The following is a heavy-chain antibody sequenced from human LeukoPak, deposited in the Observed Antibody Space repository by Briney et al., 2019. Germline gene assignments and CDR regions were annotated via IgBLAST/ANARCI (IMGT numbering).Heavy chain of an antibody. CDR1: GFTFSNAW. V-gene: IGHV3-15*01. CDR2: IKSKTDGGTT. Sequence: KPGGSLRLSCAASGFTFSNAWMSWVRQAPGKGLEWVGRIKSKTDGGTTDYAAPVKGRFTVSRDDSKNTLYLQMNSLKTEDTAVYYCARVGYNYGYDYWGQGTLVTVSS. CDR3: ARVGYNYGYDY. J-gene: IGHJ4*02. D-gene: IGHD5-18*01.